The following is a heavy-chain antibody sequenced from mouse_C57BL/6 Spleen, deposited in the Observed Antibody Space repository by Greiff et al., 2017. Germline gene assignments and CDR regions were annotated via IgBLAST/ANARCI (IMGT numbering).Heavy chain of an antibody. D-gene: IGHD2-4*01. Sequence: DVQLQESGPGLVKPSQSLSLTCSVTGYSITSGYYWNWIRQFPGNKLEWMGYISYDGSNNYNPSLKNRISITRYTSKNQFFLKLNSVTTEDTATYYCAREAYDYDGRYWYFDVWGTGTTGTVSS. CDR2: ISYDGSN. CDR3: AREAYDYDGRYWYFDV. CDR1: GYSITSGYY. J-gene: IGHJ1*03. V-gene: IGHV3-6*01.